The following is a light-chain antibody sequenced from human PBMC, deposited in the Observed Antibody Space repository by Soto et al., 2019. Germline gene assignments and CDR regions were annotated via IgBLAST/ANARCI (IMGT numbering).Light chain of an antibody. V-gene: IGLV2-11*01. CDR2: DVT. J-gene: IGLJ1*01. CDR1: TNDLGDY. CDR3: CSYAGRYTWV. Sequence: QSVLTQPRSVSGSPGQSVTISCTGTTNDLGDYVSWYQQNPGKAPKVMIYDVTRRPSGVPDRFSGSKSGNTASLTISGLQAEDEADYYCCSYAGRYTWVLGSGTKVTVL.